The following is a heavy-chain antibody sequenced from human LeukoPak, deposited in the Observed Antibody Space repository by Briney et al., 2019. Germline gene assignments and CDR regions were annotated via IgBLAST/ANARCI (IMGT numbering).Heavy chain of an antibody. Sequence: PSETLSLTCAVYGGSFSGYYWGWIRQPPGKGLEWIGEINHSGSTNYNPSLKSRVTISVDTSKNQFSLKLGSVTAADTAVYYCARHVNTFFFTGMFFDYWGQGTLVTVSS. D-gene: IGHD3-9*01. CDR1: GGSFSGYY. J-gene: IGHJ4*02. V-gene: IGHV4-34*01. CDR2: INHSGST. CDR3: ARHVNTFFFTGMFFDY.